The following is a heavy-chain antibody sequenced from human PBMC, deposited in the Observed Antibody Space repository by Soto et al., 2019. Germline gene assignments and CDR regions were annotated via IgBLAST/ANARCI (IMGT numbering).Heavy chain of an antibody. J-gene: IGHJ6*03. CDR2: MNPNSGGT. D-gene: IGHD2-15*01. CDR3: ARGHCRGSSCSPDSYYYMDV. CDR1: GYTFTGYD. V-gene: IGHV1-2*04. Sequence: ASVKVSCKASGYTFTGYDMHWVRQAPGQGLEWMGWMNPNSGGTNYAQKFQGWVTMTRDTSISTAYMELSRLRSDDTAEYYCARGHCRGSSCSPDSYYYMDVWGKGTTVTVSS.